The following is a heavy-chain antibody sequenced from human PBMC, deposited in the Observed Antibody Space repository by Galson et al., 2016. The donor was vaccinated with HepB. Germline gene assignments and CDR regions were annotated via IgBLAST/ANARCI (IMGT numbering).Heavy chain of an antibody. CDR1: GDSVSTNTGA. Sequence: CAISGDSVSTNTGAWNWIRQSPSRGLEWLGRTYFRSKWYIDYGESLKSRIVISPDTSKNQFSLQLNSVTAADTAVYYCATTDFGLPYWGQGTLVTGSS. J-gene: IGHJ4*02. CDR3: ATTDFGLPY. CDR2: TYFRSKWYI. D-gene: IGHD3-3*01. V-gene: IGHV6-1*01.